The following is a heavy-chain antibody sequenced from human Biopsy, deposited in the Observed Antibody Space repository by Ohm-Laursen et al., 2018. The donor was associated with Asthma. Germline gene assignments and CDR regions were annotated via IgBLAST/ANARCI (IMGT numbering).Heavy chain of an antibody. Sequence: VKVSCKASGYTFRSYGVSWVRQAPGQGLEWMGWISPFTGDTHFGQKFQGRVTMTTDTSTDTAYMELRSLRSDDTAVYYCARHPYNFGGFDYWGQGSLVLVSS. CDR1: GYTFRSYG. CDR3: ARHPYNFGGFDY. V-gene: IGHV1-18*04. CDR2: ISPFTGDT. J-gene: IGHJ4*02. D-gene: IGHD5-24*01.